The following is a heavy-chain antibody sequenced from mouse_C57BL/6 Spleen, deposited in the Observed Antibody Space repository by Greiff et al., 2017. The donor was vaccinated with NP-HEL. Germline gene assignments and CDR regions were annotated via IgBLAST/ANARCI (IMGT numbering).Heavy chain of an antibody. Sequence: VQRVESGPGLVQPSQSLSITCTVSGFSLTSYGVHWVRQSPGKGLEWLGVIWSGGSTDYNAAFISRLSISKDNSKSQVFFKMNSLQADDTAIYYCASPRWGSSYGAMDYWGQGTSVTVSS. V-gene: IGHV2-2*01. CDR2: IWSGGST. CDR3: ASPRWGSSYGAMDY. J-gene: IGHJ4*01. D-gene: IGHD1-1*01. CDR1: GFSLTSYG.